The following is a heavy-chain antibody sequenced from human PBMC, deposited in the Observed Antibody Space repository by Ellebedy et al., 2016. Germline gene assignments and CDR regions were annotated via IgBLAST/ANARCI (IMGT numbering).Heavy chain of an antibody. V-gene: IGHV3-64D*06. J-gene: IGHJ3*02. Sequence: GGSLRLSXSASGFTFSSYAMHWVRQAPGKGLEYVSAISSNGGSTYYADSVKGRFTISRDNSKNTLYLQMSSLRAEDTAVYYCVKQTRHYSHYYYGSGSGAFDIWGQGTMVTVSS. CDR1: GFTFSSYA. D-gene: IGHD3-10*01. CDR2: ISSNGGST. CDR3: VKQTRHYSHYYYGSGSGAFDI.